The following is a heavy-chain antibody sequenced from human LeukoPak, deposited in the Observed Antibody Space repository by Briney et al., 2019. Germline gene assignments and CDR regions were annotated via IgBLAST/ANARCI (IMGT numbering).Heavy chain of an antibody. Sequence: QPGGSLRLSCAASGFTFSSYWMSWVRQAPGKGLEWVANIKQDGSEKYYVDSVKGRFTISRDNAKNSLYLQMNSLRAEDTAVYYCARSSGTFWSYYFPPDFWGQGTLVTVSS. CDR2: IKQDGSEK. CDR1: GFTFSSYW. D-gene: IGHD3-3*01. V-gene: IGHV3-7*01. CDR3: ARSSGTFWSYYFPPDF. J-gene: IGHJ4*02.